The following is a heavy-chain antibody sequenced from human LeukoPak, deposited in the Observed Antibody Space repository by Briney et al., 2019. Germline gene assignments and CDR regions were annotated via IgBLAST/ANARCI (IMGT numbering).Heavy chain of an antibody. CDR2: IKQDGSEK. V-gene: IGHV3-7*03. D-gene: IGHD3-9*01. CDR3: ARLHYDILTGYYGVFDY. J-gene: IGHJ4*02. CDR1: GFTFSSYW. Sequence: GGSLRLSCAASGFTFSSYWMSWVRQAPGKGLEWVANIKQDGSEKYYVDSVKGRFTISRDNAKNSLYLQMNSLRAEDTAAYYCARLHYDILTGYYGVFDYWGQGTLVTVSS.